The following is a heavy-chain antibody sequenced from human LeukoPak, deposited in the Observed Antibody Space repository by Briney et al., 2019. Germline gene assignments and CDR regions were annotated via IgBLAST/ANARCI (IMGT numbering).Heavy chain of an antibody. CDR3: ARIRAAAGTFDY. CDR1: GGSISSHY. J-gene: IGHJ4*02. CDR2: IYYSGST. V-gene: IGHV4-59*11. Sequence: PSETLSLTCTVSGGSISSHYWSWIRQPPGKGLEWIGYIYYSGSTNYNPSLKSRVTISVDTSKNQFSLKLSSVTAADTAVYYCARIRAAAGTFDYWGQGTLVTVSS. D-gene: IGHD6-13*01.